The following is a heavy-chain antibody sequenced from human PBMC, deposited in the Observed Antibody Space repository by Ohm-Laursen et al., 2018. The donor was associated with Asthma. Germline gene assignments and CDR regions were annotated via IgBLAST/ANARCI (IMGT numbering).Heavy chain of an antibody. V-gene: IGHV1-46*03. CDR1: GYTFTSYY. CDR2: INPSGGST. Sequence: GATVKISCKASGYTFTSYYMHWVRQAPGQGLEWMGIINPSGGSTSYAQKFQGRVTMTRDTSTSTVYMELSSLRSEDTAVYYCARDVAAAGKSYQSWDYGMDVWGQGTTVTVSS. D-gene: IGHD6-13*01. CDR3: ARDVAAAGKSYQSWDYGMDV. J-gene: IGHJ6*02.